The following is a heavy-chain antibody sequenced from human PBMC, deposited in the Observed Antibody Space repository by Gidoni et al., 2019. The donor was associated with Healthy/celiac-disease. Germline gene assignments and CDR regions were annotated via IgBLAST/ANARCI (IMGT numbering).Heavy chain of an antibody. D-gene: IGHD4-4*01. J-gene: IGHJ5*02. CDR2: ISWDGGST. CDR3: AKDGEDSNYRNPGDYNWFDP. V-gene: IGHV3-43*01. CDR1: GFTFDDYT. Sequence: EVQLVESGGVVVQPGGSMRLSCAASGFTFDDYTMHWVRHAPGKGLEWVSLISWDGGSTYYADSVKGRFTISRDNSKNSLYLQMNSLRTEDTALYYCAKDGEDSNYRNPGDYNWFDPWGQGTLVTVSS.